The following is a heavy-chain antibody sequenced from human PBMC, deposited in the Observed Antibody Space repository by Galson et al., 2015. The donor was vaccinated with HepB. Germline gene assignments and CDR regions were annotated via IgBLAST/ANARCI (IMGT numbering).Heavy chain of an antibody. D-gene: IGHD5-18*01. J-gene: IGHJ4*02. Sequence: SLRLSCAASGFTFSSYGMHWVRQAPGKGLEWVAVISYDGSNKYYADSVKGRFTISRDNSKNTLYLQMNSLRAEDTAVYYCAKDLENTAMVSWGQGTLVTVSS. CDR1: GFTFSSYG. V-gene: IGHV3-30*18. CDR2: ISYDGSNK. CDR3: AKDLENTAMVS.